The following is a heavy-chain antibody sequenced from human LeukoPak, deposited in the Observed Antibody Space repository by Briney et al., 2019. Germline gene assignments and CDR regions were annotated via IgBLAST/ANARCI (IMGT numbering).Heavy chain of an antibody. CDR1: GGSFSGYY. J-gene: IGHJ6*02. CDR2: INHSGST. Sequence: SETLALTCAVYGGSFSGYYWSWIRQPPGKGLEWIGEINHSGSTNYNPSLKSRVTISVDTSKNQFSLKLSSVTAADTAVYYCARGDRDTAMVGPYYYYGMDVWGQGTTVTVSS. V-gene: IGHV4-34*01. D-gene: IGHD5-18*01. CDR3: ARGDRDTAMVGPYYYYGMDV.